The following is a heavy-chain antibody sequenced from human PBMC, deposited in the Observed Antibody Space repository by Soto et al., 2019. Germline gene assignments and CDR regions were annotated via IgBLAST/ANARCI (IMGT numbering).Heavy chain of an antibody. D-gene: IGHD3-22*01. CDR3: AKRGGSSGNSGRFDI. V-gene: IGHV3-23*01. J-gene: IGHJ3*02. Sequence: EVQVLESGGGLVQPGGSLRLSCAASGFTFSNYAMSWVRQAPGKGLEWVSGISGSGDNTYYADSMKGRFTISRDNSKGTMYLQLNSLRCEDTAVDYCAKRGGSSGNSGRFDIWGQGTMVTVSS. CDR2: ISGSGDNT. CDR1: GFTFSNYA.